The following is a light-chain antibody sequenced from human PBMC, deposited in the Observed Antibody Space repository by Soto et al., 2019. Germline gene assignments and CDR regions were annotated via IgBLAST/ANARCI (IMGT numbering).Light chain of an antibody. CDR2: SNN. CDR3: AAWDASLNGVV. Sequence: QSVLTQPPSASGTPGQRVTISCSGSSSNIGTNTVNWYQQLPGTAPKLLIYSNNQRPSGVPARFSGSKSGTSVSLAISGLQSEDEADYYCAAWDASLNGVVFGGGTKLTVL. V-gene: IGLV1-44*01. CDR1: SSNIGTNT. J-gene: IGLJ3*02.